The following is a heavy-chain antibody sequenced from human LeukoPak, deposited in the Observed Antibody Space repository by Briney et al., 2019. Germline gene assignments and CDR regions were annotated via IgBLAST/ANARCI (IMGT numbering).Heavy chain of an antibody. Sequence: TSETLSLTCTVSGGSISSGDYYWSWIRQPPGKGLEWIGYIYYSGSTYYNPSLKSRVTISVDTSKNQFSLKLSSVTAADTAVYYCARVNYDYYYYMDVWGKGTTVTVS. D-gene: IGHD4-23*01. CDR1: GGSISSGDYY. CDR2: IYYSGST. J-gene: IGHJ6*03. V-gene: IGHV4-30-4*08. CDR3: ARVNYDYYYYMDV.